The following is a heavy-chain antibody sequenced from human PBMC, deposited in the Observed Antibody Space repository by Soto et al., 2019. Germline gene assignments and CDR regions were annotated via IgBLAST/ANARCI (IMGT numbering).Heavy chain of an antibody. CDR3: ARIHAAGKWFDP. V-gene: IGHV2-26*01. Sequence: QVTLKESGPVLVKPTETLTLTCTVSGFSLSNARMGVSWIRQPPGKALEWLAHIFSNDEKSYSTSLKSRLTISKDISKSQVVMTMTNMYTVDTAPYYCARIHAAGKWFDPWGEGTLGTVSS. J-gene: IGHJ5*02. D-gene: IGHD6-13*01. CDR1: GFSLSNARMG. CDR2: IFSNDEK.